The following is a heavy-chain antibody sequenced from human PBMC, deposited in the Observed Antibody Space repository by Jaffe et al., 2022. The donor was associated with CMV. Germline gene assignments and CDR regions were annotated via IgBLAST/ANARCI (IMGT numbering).Heavy chain of an antibody. J-gene: IGHJ4*02. Sequence: EVQLVESGGGLVQPGGSLRLSCAASGFTVNNAWMTWVRQAPGKGLEWVGRIKSKSDGGTTDYAAPVKGRFTLSRDNSKNTLYLQMNSLKIEDTAMYYCTTSLRTRADNWGQGTLVTVSS. CDR2: IKSKSDGGTT. CDR1: GFTVNNAW. D-gene: IGHD3-10*01. CDR3: TTSLRTRADN. V-gene: IGHV3-15*01.